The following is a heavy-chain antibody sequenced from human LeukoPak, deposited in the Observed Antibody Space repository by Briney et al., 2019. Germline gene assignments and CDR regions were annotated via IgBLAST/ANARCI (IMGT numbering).Heavy chain of an antibody. D-gene: IGHD2-2*01. Sequence: GGSLRLSCAASGFTFSSYWMSWVRQAPGKGLEWVANIKQDGSEKYYVDSVKGRFTISRDNAKNSLYLQMNSLRAEDTAVYYCARAVDDIVVVPAAMDYWGQGTLVTVSS. V-gene: IGHV3-7*03. CDR2: IKQDGSEK. CDR1: GFTFSSYW. CDR3: ARAVDDIVVVPAAMDY. J-gene: IGHJ4*02.